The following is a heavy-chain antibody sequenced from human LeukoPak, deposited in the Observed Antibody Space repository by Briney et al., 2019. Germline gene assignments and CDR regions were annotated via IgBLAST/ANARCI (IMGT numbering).Heavy chain of an antibody. D-gene: IGHD3-22*01. Sequence: SETLSLTCTVSGGSISSRSSYWGWIRQPPGRGLEWIGSVSYSGGTHYNPSLKSRVTIYFDTSKNQFSLNLNSVTAADTAVYYCARRSATYYYDSSGYFWGQGILVTVSS. J-gene: IGHJ4*02. CDR3: ARRSATYYYDSSGYF. V-gene: IGHV4-39*01. CDR1: GGSISSRSSY. CDR2: VSYSGGT.